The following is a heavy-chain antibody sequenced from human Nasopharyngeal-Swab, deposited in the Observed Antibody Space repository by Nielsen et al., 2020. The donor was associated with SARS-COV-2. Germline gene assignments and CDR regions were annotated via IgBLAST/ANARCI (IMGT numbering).Heavy chain of an antibody. CDR3: ARTTRGFYYFDY. CDR1: GGSISSYY. J-gene: IGHJ4*02. CDR2: IYYSGST. V-gene: IGHV4-59*08. Sequence: SETLSLTCTVSGGSISSYYWSWIRQPPGKGLEWIGYIYYSGSTNYNPSLKSRVTISVDTSKNQFSLKLSSVTAADTAVYYCARTTRGFYYFDYWGQGTLVTVSP. D-gene: IGHD2-15*01.